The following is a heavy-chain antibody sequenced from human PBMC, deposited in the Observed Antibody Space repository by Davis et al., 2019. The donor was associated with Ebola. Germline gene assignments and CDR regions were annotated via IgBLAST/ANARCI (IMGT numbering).Heavy chain of an antibody. CDR1: GYTFTGYG. V-gene: IGHV1-18*01. Sequence: ASVKVSCKASGYTFTGYGISWVRQAPGQGLEWMGWISAYNGNTNYAQKLQGRVTMTTDTSTSTAYMELRSLRSDDTAVYYCAREQTPFGYSNYYYYYGMDVWGQGTTVTVSS. CDR2: ISAYNGNT. D-gene: IGHD4-11*01. CDR3: AREQTPFGYSNYYYYYGMDV. J-gene: IGHJ6*02.